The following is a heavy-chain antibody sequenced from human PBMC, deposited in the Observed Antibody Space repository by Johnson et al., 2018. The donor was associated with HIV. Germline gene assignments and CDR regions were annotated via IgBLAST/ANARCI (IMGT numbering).Heavy chain of an antibody. Sequence: QVQLAESGGGVVQPGGSLRLSCAASGFTFSSYGIHWVRQAPGKGLEWVSFIRYDGSNKYYADSVKGRFTISRDNSKNMLYLQMNSLRVEDTAVYYCVKEASRGTVTQAPDAFDIWGQGTVVTVSS. CDR3: VKEASRGTVTQAPDAFDI. CDR1: GFTFSSYG. J-gene: IGHJ3*02. CDR2: IRYDGSNK. D-gene: IGHD4-17*01. V-gene: IGHV3-30*02.